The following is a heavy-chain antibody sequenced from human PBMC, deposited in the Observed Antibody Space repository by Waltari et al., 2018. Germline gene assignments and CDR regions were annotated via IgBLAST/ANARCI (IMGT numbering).Heavy chain of an antibody. CDR1: GGSVSSGSYY. CDR3: ARDYRGGYLRNYGMDV. CDR2: IYYSGST. V-gene: IGHV4-61*01. J-gene: IGHJ6*02. Sequence: QVQLQESGPGLVKPSETLSLTCTVSGGSVSSGSYYWSWIRQHPGKGLEWIGYIYYSGSTNYNPSLKSRVTISVDTSKNQFSLKLSSVTAADTAVYYCARDYRGGYLRNYGMDVWGQGTTVTVSS. D-gene: IGHD1-26*01.